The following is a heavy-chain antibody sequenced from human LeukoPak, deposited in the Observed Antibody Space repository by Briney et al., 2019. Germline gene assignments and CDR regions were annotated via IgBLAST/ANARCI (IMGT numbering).Heavy chain of an antibody. V-gene: IGHV3-23*01. CDR3: AKTLQRWLQPYFDY. J-gene: IGHJ4*02. Sequence: GGSLRLSCAASGFTFDDYGMSWVRQAPGKGLEWVSAISGSGGSTYYADSVKGRFTISRDNSKNTLYLQMNSLRAEDTAVYYCAKTLQRWLQPYFDYWGQGTLVTVSS. CDR2: ISGSGGST. D-gene: IGHD5-24*01. CDR1: GFTFDDYG.